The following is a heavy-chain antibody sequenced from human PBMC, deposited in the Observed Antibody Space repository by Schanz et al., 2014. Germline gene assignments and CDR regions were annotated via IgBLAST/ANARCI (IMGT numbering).Heavy chain of an antibody. CDR3: ARWFLIRGVILDS. CDR1: GFSFSDYY. V-gene: IGHV3-11*03. Sequence: QVPLLESGGGLVEPGGSLRLSCAASGFSFSDYYMSWIRQAPGKGLEWISFINTGSNYINYADSVKGRFTISRDNSRDTVYLQMNSLRADDTAMYYCARWFLIRGVILDSWGQGTLVTVSS. J-gene: IGHJ4*02. CDR2: INTGSNYI. D-gene: IGHD3-10*01.